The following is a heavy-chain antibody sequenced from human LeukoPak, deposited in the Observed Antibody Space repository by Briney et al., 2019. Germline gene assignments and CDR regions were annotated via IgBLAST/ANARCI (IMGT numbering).Heavy chain of an antibody. J-gene: IGHJ5*02. CDR1: GVSISSSYSY. Sequence: SETLSLTCTVSGVSISSSYSYWGWLRLPPGKGLEWIGEINHSGSTNYNPSLKSRVTISVDTSKNQFSLKLSSVTAADTAVYYCARAYSSSWYGRFGSWFDPWGEGTLVTVSS. CDR2: INHSGST. D-gene: IGHD6-13*01. CDR3: ARAYSSSWYGRFGSWFDP. V-gene: IGHV4-39*07.